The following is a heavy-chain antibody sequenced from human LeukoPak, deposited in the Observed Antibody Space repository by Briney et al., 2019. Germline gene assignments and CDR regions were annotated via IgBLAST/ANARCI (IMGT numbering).Heavy chain of an antibody. CDR1: GGSISTYY. CDR2: IYYSGSA. Sequence: SETLSLTCTVSGGSISTYYWSWIRRPPGKGLEWIGYIYYSGSAKYNPSLKSRVTISGDTSKNQFSLKLSSVTASDTAVYYCARHTYVVADPLDVFDIWGQGTMVTVSS. J-gene: IGHJ3*02. CDR3: ARHTYVVADPLDVFDI. V-gene: IGHV4-59*08. D-gene: IGHD2-15*01.